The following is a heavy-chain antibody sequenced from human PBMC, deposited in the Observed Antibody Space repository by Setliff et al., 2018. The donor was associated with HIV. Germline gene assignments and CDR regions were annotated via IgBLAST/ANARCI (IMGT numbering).Heavy chain of an antibody. J-gene: IGHJ4*02. CDR2: IYYTGST. Sequence: SETLSLTCTVSGGSISTYFWSWVRQTPGKGLEWVGYIYYTGSTSYNPSFRSRVTISVDTSKNQFSLMLDPVTAADTAVYYCARNSQKGIQPLLLASWGPGTLVTSPQ. V-gene: IGHV4-59*01. CDR3: ARNSQKGIQPLLLAS. CDR1: GGSISTYF. D-gene: IGHD1-1*01.